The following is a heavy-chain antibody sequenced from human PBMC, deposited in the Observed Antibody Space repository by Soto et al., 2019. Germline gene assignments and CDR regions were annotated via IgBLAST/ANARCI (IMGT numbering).Heavy chain of an antibody. V-gene: IGHV3-23*01. CDR2: ISGSGGSP. J-gene: IGHJ4*02. CDR3: AKARCTTSNCYVPDY. CDR1: GFRFRTYT. D-gene: IGHD2-8*01. Sequence: GGSLRLSCAASGFRFRTYTMSWVRRAPGKGLEWVSAISGSGGSPSYADSVQGRFTISRDNPKKTLYLQMNSLRAEDTAVYYCAKARCTTSNCYVPDYWGQGTLVTVSS.